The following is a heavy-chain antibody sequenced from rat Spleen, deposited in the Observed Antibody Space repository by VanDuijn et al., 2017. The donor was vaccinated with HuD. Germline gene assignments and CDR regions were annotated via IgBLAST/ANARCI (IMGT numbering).Heavy chain of an antibody. V-gene: IGHV5-22*01. CDR3: ARRANWYFDF. Sequence: EVQLVESGGGLVQPGRSLKLSCVVSGFTFSDYYMAWVRQAPKKGLEWVASISYEGSSTYYGDSVKGRFTISRDNAKSTLYLQMNSLRSEDTATYYCARRANWYFDFWGPGTMVTVSS. J-gene: IGHJ1*01. CDR2: ISYEGSST. CDR1: GFTFSDYY.